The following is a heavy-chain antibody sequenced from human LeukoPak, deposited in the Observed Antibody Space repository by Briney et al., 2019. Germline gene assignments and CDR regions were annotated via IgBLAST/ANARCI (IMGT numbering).Heavy chain of an antibody. D-gene: IGHD3-10*01. CDR1: GSTFSSYW. CDR2: IKQDGSEK. CDR3: ARGGRYYGSGSYYKPYDY. J-gene: IGHJ4*02. V-gene: IGHV3-7*03. Sequence: GGSLRLSCAASGSTFSSYWMSWVRQAPGKGLEWVANIKQDGSEKYYVDSVKGRFTISRDNAKNSLYLQMNSLRAEDTAVYYCARGGRYYGSGSYYKPYDYWGQGTLVTVSS.